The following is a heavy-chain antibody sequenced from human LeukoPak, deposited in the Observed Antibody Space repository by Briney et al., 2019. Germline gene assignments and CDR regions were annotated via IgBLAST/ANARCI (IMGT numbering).Heavy chain of an antibody. Sequence: ASETLSLTCTVSGGSISSYYWSWIRQPPGKGLEWIGYIYYSGSTNYNPSLKSRVTISVDTSKNQFSLKLSSVTAADTAVYYCASYGSGSYYMGFDYWGQRTLVTVSS. CDR2: IYYSGST. J-gene: IGHJ4*02. CDR3: ASYGSGSYYMGFDY. CDR1: GGSISSYY. D-gene: IGHD3-10*01. V-gene: IGHV4-59*01.